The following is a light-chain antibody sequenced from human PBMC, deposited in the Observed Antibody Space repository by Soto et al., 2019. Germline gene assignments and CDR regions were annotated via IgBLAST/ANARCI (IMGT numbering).Light chain of an antibody. CDR3: TSFTSRTTFV. Sequence: QSALTQPASVSGSPGQSITISCTGTSSDVGYYNYVSWYQQHPGKAPKLMIHDVTNRPSGVSNRISGSKSGHTASLTISGLQAEDEADYYCTSFTSRTTFVFGTGTKLTVL. V-gene: IGLV2-14*03. CDR1: SSDVGYYNY. J-gene: IGLJ1*01. CDR2: DVT.